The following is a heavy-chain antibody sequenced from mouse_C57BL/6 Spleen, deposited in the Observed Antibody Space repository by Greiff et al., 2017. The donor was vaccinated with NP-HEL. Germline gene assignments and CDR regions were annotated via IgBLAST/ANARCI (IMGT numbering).Heavy chain of an antibody. CDR1: GFTFSNYW. V-gene: IGHV6-3*01. CDR3: TYPTIYCFDY. Sequence: EVKLMESGGGLVQPGGSMKLSCVASGFTFSNYWMNWVRQSPEKGLEWVAQIRLKSDNYATHYAESVKGRFTISRDDSKSSVYLQMNNLRAEDTGIYYCTYPTIYCFDYWGQGTTLTVSS. J-gene: IGHJ2*01. CDR2: IRLKSDNYAT. D-gene: IGHD2-10*01.